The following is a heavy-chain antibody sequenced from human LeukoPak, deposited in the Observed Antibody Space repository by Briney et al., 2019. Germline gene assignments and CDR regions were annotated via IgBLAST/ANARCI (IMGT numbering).Heavy chain of an antibody. CDR1: GFTFSSYA. Sequence: PGGSLRLSCAASGFTFSSYAMSWVRQAPGKGLEWGSAISGSGGSTYYADSVKGRFTISRDNSKNTLYLQMNSLRAEDTAVYYCAKGPGYYGSGDAFDIWGQGTMVTVSS. CDR2: ISGSGGST. D-gene: IGHD3-10*01. V-gene: IGHV3-23*01. J-gene: IGHJ3*02. CDR3: AKGPGYYGSGDAFDI.